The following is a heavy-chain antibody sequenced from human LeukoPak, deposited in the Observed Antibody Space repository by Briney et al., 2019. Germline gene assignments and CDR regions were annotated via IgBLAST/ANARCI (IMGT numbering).Heavy chain of an antibody. Sequence: ASVKVSCKTSGYTFTSYAVHWVRQAPGQRLEWMGWINAGNGNTKYSQKFQGRVTITRDTSASTAYMELSSLRSEDTAVYYCARARIQLWLQGWFDPWGQGTLVTVSS. J-gene: IGHJ5*02. CDR1: GYTFTSYA. CDR3: ARARIQLWLQGWFDP. D-gene: IGHD5-18*01. CDR2: INAGNGNT. V-gene: IGHV1-3*01.